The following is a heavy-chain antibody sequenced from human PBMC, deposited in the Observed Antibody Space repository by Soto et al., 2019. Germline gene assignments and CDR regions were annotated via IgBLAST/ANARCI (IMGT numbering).Heavy chain of an antibody. J-gene: IGHJ6*03. CDR2: MNPNSGNT. CDR3: ARAPKVNYDILTGYPTHNPRSYYMDV. CDR1: GYTFTSYD. V-gene: IGHV1-8*01. D-gene: IGHD3-9*01. Sequence: ASVKVSCKASGYTFTSYDTNWVRQATGQGLEWMEWMNPNSGNTGYAQKFQGRVTMTRNTSISTAYMELSSLRSEDTAVYYCARAPKVNYDILTGYPTHNPRSYYMDVWGKGTTVTVSS.